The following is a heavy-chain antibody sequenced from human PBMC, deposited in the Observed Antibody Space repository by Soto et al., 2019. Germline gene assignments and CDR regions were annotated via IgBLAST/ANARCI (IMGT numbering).Heavy chain of an antibody. CDR1: GSIGSHY. Sequence: QVQLQESGPGLVKASETLSLTCTVGSIGSHYWNWVRQPPGKGLEWIGFIYYSGSTRYNPSLKSRVTMSVDTSKNQFSLSLSSITAADTAVYYCARRESSSWSLGAFDMWGQGTEVTVSS. CDR3: ARRESSSWSLGAFDM. J-gene: IGHJ3*02. D-gene: IGHD6-19*01. CDR2: IYYSGST. V-gene: IGHV4-59*08.